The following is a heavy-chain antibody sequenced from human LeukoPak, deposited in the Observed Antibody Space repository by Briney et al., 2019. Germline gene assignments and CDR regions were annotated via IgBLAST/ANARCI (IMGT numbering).Heavy chain of an antibody. CDR3: ASHRRSHGSEY. CDR1: AGSFEHYF. Sequence: SETRSLTWLVSAGSFEHYFWSWIRQPAGKVVEWIVYVYYSGSTDYSPSLKSRITTSADTSKSQFSLKLSSVSGADTAVYYCASHRRSHGSEYWGQGTLVSVSS. V-gene: IGHV4-59*01. CDR2: VYYSGST. J-gene: IGHJ4*02. D-gene: IGHD3-10*01.